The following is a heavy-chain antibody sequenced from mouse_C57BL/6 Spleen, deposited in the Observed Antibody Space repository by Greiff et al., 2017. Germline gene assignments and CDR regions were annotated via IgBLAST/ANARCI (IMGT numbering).Heavy chain of an antibody. CDR2: IDPSDSET. Sequence: QVQLQQPGAELVRPGSSVKLSCKASGYTFTSYWMHWVKQRPIQGLEWIGNIDPSDSETHYNQKFKDKATLTVDKSSSTAYMQLSSLTSEDSAVYYCARYHYDGSNYAMDYWGQGTSVTVSS. V-gene: IGHV1-52*01. CDR3: ARYHYDGSNYAMDY. CDR1: GYTFTSYW. J-gene: IGHJ4*01. D-gene: IGHD1-1*01.